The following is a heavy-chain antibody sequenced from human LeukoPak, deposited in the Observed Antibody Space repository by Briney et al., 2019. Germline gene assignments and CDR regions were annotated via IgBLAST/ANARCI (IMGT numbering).Heavy chain of an antibody. D-gene: IGHD4-23*01. CDR3: ARDLHPTTVVKDY. V-gene: IGHV3-53*01. J-gene: IGHJ4*02. CDR1: GFTVSSNY. Sequence: AGGSLRLSCAASGFTVSSNYMSWVRQAPGKRLEWVSVIYSGGSTYYADSVKGRFTISRDNAKNSLYLQMNSLRAEDTAVYYCARDLHPTTVVKDYWGQGTLVTVSS. CDR2: IYSGGST.